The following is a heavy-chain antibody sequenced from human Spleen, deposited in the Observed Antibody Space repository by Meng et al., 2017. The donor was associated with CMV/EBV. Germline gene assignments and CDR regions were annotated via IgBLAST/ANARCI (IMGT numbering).Heavy chain of an antibody. J-gene: IGHJ6*02. D-gene: IGHD6-6*01. CDR2: ITPFNGNT. V-gene: IGHV1-45*02. CDR1: GYTFAYRY. Sequence: SVKVSCKASGYTFAYRYLHWVRQAPGQALEWMGWITPFNGNTARAQKFQDRVTISTDRAMRTAYMELSSLRSGDTAMYYCAYHSSTSHYSSGMDVWGQGTTVTVSS. CDR3: AYHSSTSHYSSGMDV.